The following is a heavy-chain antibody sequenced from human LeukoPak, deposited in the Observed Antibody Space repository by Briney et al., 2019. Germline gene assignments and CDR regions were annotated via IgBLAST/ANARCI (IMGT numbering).Heavy chain of an antibody. CDR3: ARYCSGGSCYSGTFDY. Sequence: SSSSSYIYYADSVKGRFTISRDNAKNSLYLQMNSLRAEDTAVYYCARYCSGGSCYSGTFDYWGQGTLVTVSS. J-gene: IGHJ4*02. V-gene: IGHV3-21*01. CDR2: SSSSSYI. D-gene: IGHD2-15*01.